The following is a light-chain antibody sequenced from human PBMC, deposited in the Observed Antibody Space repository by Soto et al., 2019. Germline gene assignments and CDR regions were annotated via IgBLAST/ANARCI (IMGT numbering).Light chain of an antibody. Sequence: QSVLTQPPSASGTPGLRVTISCSGSSSNIGSYTVNWYQQLPGTAPKLLIYGNNQRPSGVPDRFSGSKSGASASLAISGLQSEDEGDYYCAAWDDSLNGVVFGGGTTVTVL. J-gene: IGLJ2*01. CDR3: AAWDDSLNGVV. CDR2: GNN. CDR1: SSNIGSYT. V-gene: IGLV1-44*01.